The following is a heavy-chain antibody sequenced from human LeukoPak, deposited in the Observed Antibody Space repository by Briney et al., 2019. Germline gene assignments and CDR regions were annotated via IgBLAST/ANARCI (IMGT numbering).Heavy chain of an antibody. V-gene: IGHV4-30-4*01. D-gene: IGHD3-22*01. CDR2: IYHMGST. CDR3: AREGYYDSSGYFNDWFDP. J-gene: IGHJ5*02. CDR1: GGSISIGDYY. Sequence: SATLSLTCTVSGGSISIGDYYWSWIRQPPGKGLEWLGYIYHMGSTYYNPSLKSRVTISVDTSKNQFSLKLSSVTAADTAVYYCAREGYYDSSGYFNDWFDPWGQGTLVTVSS.